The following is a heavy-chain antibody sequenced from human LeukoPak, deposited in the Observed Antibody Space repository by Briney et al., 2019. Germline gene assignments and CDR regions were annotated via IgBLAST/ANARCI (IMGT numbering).Heavy chain of an antibody. CDR2: IIPIFGTA. J-gene: IGHJ4*02. V-gene: IGHV1-69*05. Sequence: GASVKVSCKASGGTFSSYAISWVRQAPGQGLEWMGGIIPIFGTANYAQKFQGRVTITTDESTSTAYMELSSLRSEDTAVYYCARGPPGSYLPFDYWGQGTLVTVSS. D-gene: IGHD1-26*01. CDR1: GGTFSSYA. CDR3: ARGPPGSYLPFDY.